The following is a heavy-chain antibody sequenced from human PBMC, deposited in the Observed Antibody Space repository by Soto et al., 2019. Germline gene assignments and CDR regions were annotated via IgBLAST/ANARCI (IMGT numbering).Heavy chain of an antibody. Sequence: GGSLRLSCAASGFTFSSYGMHWVRQAPGKGLEWVAVIWYDGSNKYYADSVKGRFTISRDNSKNTLYLQMNSLRAEDTAVYYCARDKEDYYDSSGYYYYMDVWGKGTTVTVSS. D-gene: IGHD3-22*01. CDR2: IWYDGSNK. CDR3: ARDKEDYYDSSGYYYYMDV. CDR1: GFTFSSYG. J-gene: IGHJ6*03. V-gene: IGHV3-33*01.